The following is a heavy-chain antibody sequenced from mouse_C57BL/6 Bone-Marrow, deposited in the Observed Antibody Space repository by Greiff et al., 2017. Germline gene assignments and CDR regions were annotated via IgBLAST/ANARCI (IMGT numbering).Heavy chain of an antibody. Sequence: EVQVVESGAELVKPGASVKLSCTASGFNIKDYYMHWVKQRTEQGLEWIGRIDPEDGETKYAPKFQGKATITADTSSNTAYLQLSSLTSEDTAVYYCGYGSSYEYYAMDYWGQGTSVTVSS. V-gene: IGHV14-2*01. D-gene: IGHD1-1*01. J-gene: IGHJ4*01. CDR3: GYGSSYEYYAMDY. CDR1: GFNIKDYY. CDR2: IDPEDGET.